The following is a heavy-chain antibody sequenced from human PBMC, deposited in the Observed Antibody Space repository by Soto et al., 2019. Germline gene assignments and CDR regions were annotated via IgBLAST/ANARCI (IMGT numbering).Heavy chain of an antibody. J-gene: IGHJ3*02. Sequence: ASVKVSCKASGYTFTSYGISWVRQAPGQGLEWMGWISAYNGNTNYAQKLQGRVTMTTDTSTSTAYMELRSLRSDDTAVYYCANNIVVVPAAPIDAFDIWGQGTMVTVSS. CDR2: ISAYNGNT. CDR3: ANNIVVVPAAPIDAFDI. D-gene: IGHD2-2*01. V-gene: IGHV1-18*01. CDR1: GYTFTSYG.